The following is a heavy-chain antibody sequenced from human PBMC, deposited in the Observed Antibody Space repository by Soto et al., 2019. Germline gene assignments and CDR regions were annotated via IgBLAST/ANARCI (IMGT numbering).Heavy chain of an antibody. V-gene: IGHV1-18*01. CDR2: ISANNGKT. D-gene: IGHD2-15*01. CDR3: ARDLYCSGGSCYYVGGDY. J-gene: IGHJ4*02. CDR1: GYTFTSYG. Sequence: QVQLVQSGAEVKKPGASVKVSCKASGYTFTSYGISWVRQAPGQGLEWMGWISANNGKTNYAQKLQGRVTMTTDTSTSTGYMELRSVRSYDTAVYYCARDLYCSGGSCYYVGGDYWGQGTLVTVSS.